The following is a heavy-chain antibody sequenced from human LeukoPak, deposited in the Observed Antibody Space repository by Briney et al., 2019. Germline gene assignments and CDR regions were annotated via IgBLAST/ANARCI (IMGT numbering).Heavy chain of an antibody. D-gene: IGHD1-26*01. CDR2: INPNSGGT. CDR3: ARAVDGSHWLFDP. V-gene: IGHV1-2*02. CDR1: GYTFTGYY. Sequence: GASVKVSCKASGYTFTGYYMHWVRQAPGQGLEWVGWINPNSGGTNYAQKFQGRVTMPRDTSISTAYMELSRLRSDDTAVDYCARAVDGSHWLFDPWGQGTLVTVSS. J-gene: IGHJ5*02.